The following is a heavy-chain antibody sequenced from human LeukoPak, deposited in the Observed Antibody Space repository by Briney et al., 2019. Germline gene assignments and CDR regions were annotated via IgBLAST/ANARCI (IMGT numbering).Heavy chain of an antibody. CDR3: ARSANRGRLGGCSSTSCSYYYHGMDV. CDR2: INPSGGST. Sequence: GASVKVSCKASGYTFTSCYMHWVRQAPGQGLEWMGIINPSGGSTSYAQKFQGRVTMTRDTSTSTVYMELSSLRSEDTAVYYCARSANRGRLGGCSSTSCSYYYHGMDVWGKGTTVTVSS. V-gene: IGHV1-46*01. J-gene: IGHJ6*04. CDR1: GYTFTSCY. D-gene: IGHD2-2*01.